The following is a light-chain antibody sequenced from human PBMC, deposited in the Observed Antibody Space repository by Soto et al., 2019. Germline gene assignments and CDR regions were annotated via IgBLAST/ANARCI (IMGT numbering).Light chain of an antibody. CDR1: QSVDTTF. CDR3: QHYMSSVT. J-gene: IGKJ1*01. V-gene: IGKV3-20*01. CDR2: GAS. Sequence: EIVLTQSPGSLSLSPGQRATLSCRASQSVDTTFFAWYQKKPGQAPRRLIYGASKRATGIPDRFSGSGSGTYFTLIISRLEPEDFAVYYCQHYMSSVTFGQGTKVEIK.